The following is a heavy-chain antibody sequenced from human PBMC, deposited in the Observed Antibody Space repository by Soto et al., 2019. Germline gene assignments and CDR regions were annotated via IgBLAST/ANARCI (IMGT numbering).Heavy chain of an antibody. V-gene: IGHV1-2*02. CDR2: INPDSGAT. CDR1: GYSFTGYY. J-gene: IGHJ4*02. D-gene: IGHD2-8*02. Sequence: HEHLVQSGAEVKRPGASLKVSCKASGYSFTGYYIHWVRQAPGQGLEGMGWINPDSGATNYAQNFQGRLTLTSDTSISTASMDLTSLTSDDTAVYYCARGDYGTGGYPFPYFDYWGQGTLVIVSS. CDR3: ARGDYGTGGYPFPYFDY.